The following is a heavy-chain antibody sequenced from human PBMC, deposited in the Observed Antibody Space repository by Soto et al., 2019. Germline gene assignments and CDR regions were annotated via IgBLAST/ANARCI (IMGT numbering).Heavy chain of an antibody. CDR2: ISYDGSNK. J-gene: IGHJ4*02. V-gene: IGHV3-30*18. CDR1: GFIFSSYG. Sequence: QVQLVESGGGVVQPGKSLRLSCAGSGFIFSSYGMHWVRQAPGKGLEWVALISYDGSNKYYGDSVKGRVTISRDNSKNTQDLQINSLRVEDTAVYFCAKALGELSPESFDYWGQGTLVTGSS. CDR3: AKALGELSPESFDY. D-gene: IGHD3-16*02.